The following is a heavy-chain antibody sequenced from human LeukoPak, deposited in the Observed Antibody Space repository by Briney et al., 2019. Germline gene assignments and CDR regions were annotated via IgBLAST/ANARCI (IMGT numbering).Heavy chain of an antibody. CDR3: ARHDTAMATDYGMDV. CDR2: ISSRGSTI. J-gene: IGHJ6*02. D-gene: IGHD5-18*01. CDR1: GFTFSDYY. Sequence: GGSLRLPCAASGFTFSDYYMSWIRQAPGKGLEWVSYISSRGSTIYYADSVKGRFTISRDNAKNSLYLQMNRLRAEDTAVYYCARHDTAMATDYGMDVWGQGTTVTVSS. V-gene: IGHV3-11*01.